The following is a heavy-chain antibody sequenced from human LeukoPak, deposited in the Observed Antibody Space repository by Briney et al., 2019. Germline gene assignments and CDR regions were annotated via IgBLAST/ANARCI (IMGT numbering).Heavy chain of an antibody. Sequence: GASAKVSCKASGYTFTSYYMHWVRQAPGQGLEWMGIINPSGGSTSYAQKFQGRVTMTRDMSTSTVYMELSSLRSEDTAVYYCARKAKTGGAFDYWGQGTLVTVSS. V-gene: IGHV1-46*01. CDR1: GYTFTSYY. CDR2: INPSGGST. J-gene: IGHJ4*02. D-gene: IGHD2-21*01. CDR3: ARKAKTGGAFDY.